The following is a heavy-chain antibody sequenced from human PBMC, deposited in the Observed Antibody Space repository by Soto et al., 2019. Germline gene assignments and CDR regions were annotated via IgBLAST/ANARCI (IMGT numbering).Heavy chain of an antibody. D-gene: IGHD1-26*01. J-gene: IGHJ3*02. CDR3: ATLSGSRPNDAFDI. V-gene: IGHV1-18*01. CDR2: ISGYNGDT. Sequence: QVQLVQSGPEVKKPGASVKVSCKTSGYTFTNYAISWVQQAPGQGLEWMGWISGYNGDTNYPQRLLGRVTMTTDTSTSTAYMELRSLRSDDTAIYYCATLSGSRPNDAFDIWGQGTMVTVSS. CDR1: GYTFTNYA.